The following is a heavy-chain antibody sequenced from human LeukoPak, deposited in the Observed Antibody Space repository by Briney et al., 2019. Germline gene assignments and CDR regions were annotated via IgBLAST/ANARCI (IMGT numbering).Heavy chain of an antibody. CDR1: GFPFSGFW. Sequence: GGSLRLSCAASGFPFSGFWMHWVPQAPGKGLVWVSRINSDGSGTSHADSVKGRFTTSRDNAKNTLYLQMNSLRAEDTAVYYCARGHYYGMDVWGQGTTVTVSS. V-gene: IGHV3-74*01. CDR2: INSDGSGT. CDR3: ARGHYYGMDV. J-gene: IGHJ6*02.